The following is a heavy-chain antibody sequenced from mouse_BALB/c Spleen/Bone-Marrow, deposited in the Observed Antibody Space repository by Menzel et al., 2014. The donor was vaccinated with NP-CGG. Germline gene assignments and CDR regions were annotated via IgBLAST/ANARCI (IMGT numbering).Heavy chain of an antibody. CDR2: ISNGGGST. Sequence: EVKLVESGGGLVQPGGSLKLSCAASGFTFSSYTMSWVRQTPEKRLEWVAYISNGGGSTYYPDTVKGRFTISRDNAKNTLYLQMSSLKSEDTAMYYCARHGYYGSRAMDSWGQGTSVTVSS. CDR3: ARHGYYGSRAMDS. CDR1: GFTFSSYT. D-gene: IGHD1-1*01. V-gene: IGHV5-12-2*01. J-gene: IGHJ4*01.